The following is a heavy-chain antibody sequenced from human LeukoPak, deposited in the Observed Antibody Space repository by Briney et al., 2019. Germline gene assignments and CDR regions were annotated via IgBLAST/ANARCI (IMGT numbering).Heavy chain of an antibody. CDR1: GLTFSSFP. V-gene: IGHV3-23*01. Sequence: GGSLRLSCAVYGLTFSSFPMTWVRQAPGKGLEWVSAISGSGENAYYAASVQGRFTISRDNSNNTLYLQMNSLRAEDAALYYCAKNRGYWGQGTLVTVSS. D-gene: IGHD6-13*01. CDR3: AKNRGY. CDR2: ISGSGENA. J-gene: IGHJ4*02.